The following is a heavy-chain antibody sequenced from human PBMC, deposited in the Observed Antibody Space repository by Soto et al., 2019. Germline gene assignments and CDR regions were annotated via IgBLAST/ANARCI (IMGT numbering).Heavy chain of an antibody. D-gene: IGHD6-13*01. V-gene: IGHV3-9*01. CDR3: AKDLGGIAAAADY. Sequence: EVQLVESGGGLVQPGRSLRLSCAASGFTFDDYDMHWVRQAPGKGLEWVSGISWNSGSIGYADSVKGRFTISRDNAKNSLYLQMNSLRAEDTALYYCAKDLGGIAAAADYWGQGTLVTVSS. CDR2: ISWNSGSI. J-gene: IGHJ4*02. CDR1: GFTFDDYD.